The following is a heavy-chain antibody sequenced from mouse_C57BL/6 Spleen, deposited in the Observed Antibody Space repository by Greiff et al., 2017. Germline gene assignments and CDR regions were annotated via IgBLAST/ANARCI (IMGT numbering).Heavy chain of an antibody. CDR2: IYPGSGST. CDR1: GYTFTSYW. D-gene: IGHD3-3*01. Sequence: VQLQQPGAELVKPGASVKMSCKASGYTFTSYWITWVKQRPGQGLEWIGDIYPGSGSTNYNEKFKSKATLTVDTSSSTAYMQLSSLTSADSAVYYCARQPVYYAMDYWGQGTSVTVSS. J-gene: IGHJ4*01. V-gene: IGHV1-55*01. CDR3: ARQPVYYAMDY.